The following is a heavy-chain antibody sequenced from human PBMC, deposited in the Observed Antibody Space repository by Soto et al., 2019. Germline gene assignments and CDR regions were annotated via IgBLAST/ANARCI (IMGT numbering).Heavy chain of an antibody. CDR3: ARPLWRDDYNWGYFDL. CDR1: GFTFRSYA. V-gene: IGHV3-30-3*01. Sequence: GGSLRLSCAASGFTFRSYAMHWVRQAPNKGLEWVAVISYDGSNKYYADSVKGRFTISRDNSKNTLYLQMNSLRAEDTAVYYCARPLWRDDYNWGYFDLWGRGTLVTVSS. D-gene: IGHD4-4*01. CDR2: ISYDGSNK. J-gene: IGHJ2*01.